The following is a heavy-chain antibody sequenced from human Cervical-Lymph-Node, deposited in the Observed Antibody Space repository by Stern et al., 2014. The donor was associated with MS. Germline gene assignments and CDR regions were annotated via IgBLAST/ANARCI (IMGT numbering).Heavy chain of an antibody. J-gene: IGHJ4*02. V-gene: IGHV1-69*01. CDR3: ARVGLGSGYYCEYDY. CDR2: IIPIVGTA. D-gene: IGHD3-22*01. Sequence: VQLVQSGAEVKKPGSSVKVSCKASGGTFSSYAISWVRQAPGQGLEWMGGIIPIVGTANYAQKFQGRVTITEDASTSTDYMELSSLRSEDTAVYYCARVGLGSGYYCEYDYWGQGTLVTVSS. CDR1: GGTFSSYA.